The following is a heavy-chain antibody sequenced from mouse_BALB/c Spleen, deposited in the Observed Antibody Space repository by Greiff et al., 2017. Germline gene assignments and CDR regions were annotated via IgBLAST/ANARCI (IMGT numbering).Heavy chain of an antibody. CDR3: ARKVPYAMDY. J-gene: IGHJ4*01. Sequence: EVKLVESGPGLVKPSQSLSLTCTVTGYSITSDYAWNWIRQFPGNKLEWMGYISYSGSTSYNPSLKSRISITRDTSKNQFFLQLNSVTTEDTATYYCARKVPYAMDYWGQGTSVTVSS. CDR1: GYSITSDYA. D-gene: IGHD2-14*01. CDR2: ISYSGST. V-gene: IGHV3-2*02.